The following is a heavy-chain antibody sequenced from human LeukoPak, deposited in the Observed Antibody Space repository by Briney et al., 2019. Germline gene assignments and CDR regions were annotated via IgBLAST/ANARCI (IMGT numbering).Heavy chain of an antibody. D-gene: IGHD1-26*01. Sequence: SGPTLVNPTETLALTCTVSGFSLSNARMGVSWILQPPGKALEWLAHIFSNDEKSYSTSLKSRLTISKDSSKSQVVLTMTNKDPVDTATYYCARSGSYHNWFDPWGQGTLVTVSS. CDR1: GFSLSNARMG. V-gene: IGHV2-26*01. J-gene: IGHJ5*02. CDR3: ARSGSYHNWFDP. CDR2: IFSNDEK.